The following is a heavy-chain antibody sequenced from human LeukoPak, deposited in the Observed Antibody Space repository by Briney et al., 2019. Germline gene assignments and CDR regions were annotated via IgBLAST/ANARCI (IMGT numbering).Heavy chain of an antibody. CDR2: ISGSSSNK. CDR1: GFTSCSFE. D-gene: IGHD5-18*01. Sequence: AGSLSLSCAAPGFTSCSFEMKWDRPAPGEGLEWVSYISGSSSNKYHADSVKGRFTISRDNAKNSLYLQMSSLRAEDTAVYYCASVPRDTAIVTRNPRGQGTPVSVSS. CDR3: ASVPRDTAIVTRNP. J-gene: IGHJ5*02. V-gene: IGHV3-48*03.